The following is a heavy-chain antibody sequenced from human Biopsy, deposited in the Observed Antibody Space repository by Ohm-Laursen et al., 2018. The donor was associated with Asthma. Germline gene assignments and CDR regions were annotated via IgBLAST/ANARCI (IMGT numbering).Heavy chain of an antibody. Sequence: SLRLSCAASGFKFDEYTMHWVRQAPGKGLEWVSGISWNSATIGYADSVEGRFTITRDNAKNSVFLHMDSLRPEDTAFYYCAKVRSDWVITESFDYWGQGVLVTVSS. CDR2: ISWNSATI. CDR1: GFKFDEYT. D-gene: IGHD3-22*01. J-gene: IGHJ4*02. V-gene: IGHV3-9*01. CDR3: AKVRSDWVITESFDY.